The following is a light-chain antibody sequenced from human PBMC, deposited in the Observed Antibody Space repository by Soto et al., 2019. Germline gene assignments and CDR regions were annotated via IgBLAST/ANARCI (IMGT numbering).Light chain of an antibody. CDR2: QVN. Sequence: QSALTQPPSASGSPGQSVTISCTGTSSDIGVYDFVSWYQQHPGKAPKVIIYQVNKRPSGVPDRFSGSKSGNTASLTVSGLRPEDEADYYCATWDDSLPAVFGGGTKLTVL. J-gene: IGLJ2*01. CDR1: SSDIGVYDF. V-gene: IGLV2-8*01. CDR3: ATWDDSLPAV.